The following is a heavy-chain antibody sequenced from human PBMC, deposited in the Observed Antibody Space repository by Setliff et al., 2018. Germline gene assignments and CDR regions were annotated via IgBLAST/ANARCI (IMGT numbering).Heavy chain of an antibody. CDR2: VNSDGLST. V-gene: IGHV3-74*01. J-gene: IGHJ1*01. D-gene: IGHD3-10*01. CDR1: GFTFSSYW. Sequence: PGGSLRLSCTTSGFTFSSYWMFWVRQAPGKGLVWVSRVNSDGLSTSYADAVKGRFTISRDNAKNSLFLQMNNLRAEDTALYYCASSSGWIPWIQHWGPGTLVTVSS. CDR3: ASSSGWIPWIQH.